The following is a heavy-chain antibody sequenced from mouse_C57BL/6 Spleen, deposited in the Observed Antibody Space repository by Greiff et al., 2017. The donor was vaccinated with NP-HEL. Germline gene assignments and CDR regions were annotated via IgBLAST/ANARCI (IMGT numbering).Heavy chain of an antibody. D-gene: IGHD2-1*01. CDR2: INPNYGTT. V-gene: IGHV1-39*01. CDR1: GYSFTDYN. CDR3: SVRGNYEDYFDY. Sequence: EVQLQQSGPELVKPGASVKISCKASGYSFTDYNMNWVKQSNGKSLEWIGVINPNYGTTSYNQKFKGKATLTVDQSSSTAYMHLNSLKSEDSAVAYCSVRGNYEDYFDYWGQGTTLTVSS. J-gene: IGHJ2*01.